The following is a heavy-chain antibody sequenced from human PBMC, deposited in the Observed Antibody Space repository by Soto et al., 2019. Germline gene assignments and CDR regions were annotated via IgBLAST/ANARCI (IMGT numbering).Heavy chain of an antibody. J-gene: IGHJ6*02. V-gene: IGHV1-18*01. CDR3: ASGAGVAGTNYYYHGMDV. CDR2: ISAYNGNT. D-gene: IGHD6-19*01. Sequence: GASVKVSCKASGYTFTSYGISWVRQAPGQGLEWMGWISAYNGNTNYAQKLQGRVTMTTDTSTSTAYMELRSLRSDDTAVYYCASGAGVAGTNYYYHGMDVWGQGTTVTVSS. CDR1: GYTFTSYG.